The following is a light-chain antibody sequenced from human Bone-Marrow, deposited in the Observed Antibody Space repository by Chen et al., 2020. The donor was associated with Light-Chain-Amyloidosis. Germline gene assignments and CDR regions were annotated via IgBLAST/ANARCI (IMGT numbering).Light chain of an antibody. Sequence: QSALTPPPSVSGSPGQSIPISCPGTSSDVGGYNYVSWYQQHPGKAPKLMIYDGSNRPSGVSNRFSGSKSGNTASLTISGLQAEDEADYYCSSYTTSSTLVFGGGTKLTVL. CDR1: SSDVGGYNY. J-gene: IGLJ3*02. V-gene: IGLV2-14*01. CDR3: SSYTTSSTLV. CDR2: DGS.